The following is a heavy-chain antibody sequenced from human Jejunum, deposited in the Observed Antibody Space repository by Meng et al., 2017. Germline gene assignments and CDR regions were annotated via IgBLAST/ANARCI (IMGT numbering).Heavy chain of an antibody. Sequence: EVLGVASRGGLVQPGASLRLSCAASGFTLSTYWMHWVRPTPEKGLVWVSRINSDGSDISYADSVKGRFTISRDNAKNSLYLQMDSLRADDTAVYYCARVRTGRLLVDHWGQGTLVTVSS. V-gene: IGHV3-74*01. CDR2: INSDGSDI. CDR1: GFTLSTYW. J-gene: IGHJ4*02. D-gene: IGHD1-14*01. CDR3: ARVRTGRLLVDH.